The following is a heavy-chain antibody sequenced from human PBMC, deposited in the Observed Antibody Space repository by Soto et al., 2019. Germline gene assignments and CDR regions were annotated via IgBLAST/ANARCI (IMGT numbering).Heavy chain of an antibody. D-gene: IGHD4-17*01. CDR2: ISWNSGNI. V-gene: IGHV3-9*01. CDR3: ARGRGGHYGRYYFDY. Sequence: EVQLVESGGGLVQPGRSLRLSCAASGFTFDDYAMHWVRQVPGKGLEWVSGISWNSGNIGYADSVKGQFTISRDNVKNSLYLQMHSLRPDDTAFYYCARGRGGHYGRYYFDYWGQGTLVTVFS. CDR1: GFTFDDYA. J-gene: IGHJ4*02.